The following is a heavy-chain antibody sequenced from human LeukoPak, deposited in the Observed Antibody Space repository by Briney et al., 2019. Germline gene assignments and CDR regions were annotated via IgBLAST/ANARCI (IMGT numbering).Heavy chain of an antibody. D-gene: IGHD3-10*01. V-gene: IGHV3-21*01. CDR2: ISSSSSYI. J-gene: IGHJ4*02. CDR3: ARGGETLYGSGTDY. CDR1: GFTFSSYA. Sequence: GGSLRLSCAASGFTFSSYAMSWVRQAPGKGLEWVSSISSSSSYIFYADSVKGRFTISRDNAKTSLYLQMNSLRADDTAVYYCARGGETLYGSGTDYWGQGTLVTVSS.